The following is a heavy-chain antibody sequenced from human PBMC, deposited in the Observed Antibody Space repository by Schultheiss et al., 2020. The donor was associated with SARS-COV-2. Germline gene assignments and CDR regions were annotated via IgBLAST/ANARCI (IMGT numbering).Heavy chain of an antibody. D-gene: IGHD6-19*01. CDR1: GFTFSSYG. Sequence: GESLKISCAASGFTFSSYGMHWVRQAPGKGLEWVSAISGSGGSTYYADSVKGRFTISRDNSKNTLYLQMNSLRAEDTAVYYCAREGSIAVAGTALVDWGQGTLVTVSS. V-gene: IGHV3-23*01. CDR2: ISGSGGST. J-gene: IGHJ4*02. CDR3: AREGSIAVAGTALVD.